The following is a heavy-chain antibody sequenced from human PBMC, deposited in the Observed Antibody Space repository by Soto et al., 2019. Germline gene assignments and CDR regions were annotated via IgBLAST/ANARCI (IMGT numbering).Heavy chain of an antibody. D-gene: IGHD1-1*01. CDR3: ADLGYLRR. Sequence: EVQLVESGGGLVQPGGSLRLSCAGSGFTFSSYWMHWVRQAPGKGLVWVSRIKSDGTGTTYADSVKDRFTISRDNAKNTLCLQMNSLRAEDTAVYYCADLGYLRRWGQGTLVTVSS. V-gene: IGHV3-74*01. CDR1: GFTFSSYW. CDR2: IKSDGTGT. J-gene: IGHJ4*02.